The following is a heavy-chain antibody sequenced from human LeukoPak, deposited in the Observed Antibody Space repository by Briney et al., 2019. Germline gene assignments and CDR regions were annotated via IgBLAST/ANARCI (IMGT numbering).Heavy chain of an antibody. CDR2: IYSDNT. CDR1: GFTVSSNS. Sequence: GGSLRLSCTVSGFTVSSNSMSWVRQAPGKGLEWVSFIYSDNTHYSDSVKGRFTISRDNSKNTLYLQMNSLRAEDTAVYYSARRAGAYSHPYDYWGQGTLVTVSS. D-gene: IGHD4/OR15-4a*01. J-gene: IGHJ4*02. V-gene: IGHV3-53*01. CDR3: ARRAGAYSHPYDY.